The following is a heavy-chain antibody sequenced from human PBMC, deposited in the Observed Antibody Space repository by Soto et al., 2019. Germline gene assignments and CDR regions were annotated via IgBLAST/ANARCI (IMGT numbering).Heavy chain of an antibody. Sequence: QITLKESGPTLVKPTQTLTLTCTFSGFSLSTSGVGVGWICQPPGKAMEWLALINWDDDGRYSPSLKSRLTITKDTSNNQVVLTITNVDPVDTAKYYCARTWWPLDLSISWYVYFALWGRGTVVTVSS. CDR3: ARTWWPLDLSISWYVYFAL. D-gene: IGHD6-13*01. V-gene: IGHV2-5*02. CDR1: GFSLSTSGVG. J-gene: IGHJ2*01. CDR2: INWDDDG.